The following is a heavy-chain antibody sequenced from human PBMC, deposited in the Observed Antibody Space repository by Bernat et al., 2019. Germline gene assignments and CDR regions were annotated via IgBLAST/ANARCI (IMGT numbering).Heavy chain of an antibody. CDR2: ISISGGST. CDR1: GFTLGNYV. J-gene: IGHJ6*02. V-gene: IGHV3-23*01. D-gene: IGHD4-17*01. Sequence: EVQVLESGGGLIQPGGSLRLSCVASGFTLGNYVMSWVRQPPGKGLEWVSSISISGGSTYYADSVKGRFTISRDNSKNTLALQMKSLGLEDTAVYYCADTVTFSFGMGVWGQGTTVTVS. CDR3: ADTVTFSFGMGV.